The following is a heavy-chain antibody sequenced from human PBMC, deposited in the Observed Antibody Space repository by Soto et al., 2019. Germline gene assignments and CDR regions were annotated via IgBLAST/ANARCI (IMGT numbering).Heavy chain of an antibody. CDR1: GFSFSSLT. D-gene: IGHD5-12*01. J-gene: IGHJ6*02. CDR2: ISSGSVYI. V-gene: IGHV3-21*01. Sequence: XGCLRLSCEGSGFSFSSLTMYWVRQAPGKGLEWVASISSGSVYINYANSLKGRFTISRDNAKNSLYLQMNSLRAEDTGVYYCARHGDVAAATITYYYGIDVCGQGTTVTVSS. CDR3: ARHGDVAAATITYYYGIDV.